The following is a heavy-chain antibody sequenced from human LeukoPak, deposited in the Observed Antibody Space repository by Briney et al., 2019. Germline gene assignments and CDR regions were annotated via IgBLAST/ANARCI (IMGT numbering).Heavy chain of an antibody. D-gene: IGHD2-15*01. CDR3: ARQHRLTPIYGMDV. CDR2: ISPYSGAT. J-gene: IGHJ6*02. Sequence: VASVKVSCKASGYTFISYNITWVRQAPGQGLEWMGWISPYSGATNSVQRLQGRLTMTSDTSTSTAFMELRDLKSDDTAVYFCARQHRLTPIYGMDVWGQGTTVIVSS. CDR1: GYTFISYN. V-gene: IGHV1-18*01.